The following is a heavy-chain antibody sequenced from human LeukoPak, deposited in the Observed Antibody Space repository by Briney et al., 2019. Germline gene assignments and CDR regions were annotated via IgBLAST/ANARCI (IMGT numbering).Heavy chain of an antibody. Sequence: GASVKVSCKVSGFTFTSLDVKWVRGATGQGLEWWGWLSPNIGNTGYAQKFQGRVTMTRNTSISTAYMELSSLRSEDTAVYYCARGGSGSYYFVYYYYGMDVWGQGTTVTVSS. J-gene: IGHJ6*02. CDR1: GFTFTSLD. CDR2: LSPNIGNT. CDR3: ARGGSGSYYFVYYYYGMDV. V-gene: IGHV1-8*01. D-gene: IGHD1-26*01.